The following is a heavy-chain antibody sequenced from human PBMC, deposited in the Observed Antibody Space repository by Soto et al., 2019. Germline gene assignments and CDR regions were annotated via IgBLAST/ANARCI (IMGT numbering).Heavy chain of an antibody. D-gene: IGHD2-8*01. V-gene: IGHV1-18*01. CDR3: AKNGQPPYYYYGMDI. J-gene: IGHJ6*02. CDR1: GYTFTRYG. Sequence: SVKVSCKASGYTFTRYGISWVRQAPGQGLEWMGWISGYNGDTKYAQKFQGRVTMTVDTSTTTAYMELRSLTSDDRAVFYCAKNGQPPYYYYGMDIWGQGTTVTVSS. CDR2: ISGYNGDT.